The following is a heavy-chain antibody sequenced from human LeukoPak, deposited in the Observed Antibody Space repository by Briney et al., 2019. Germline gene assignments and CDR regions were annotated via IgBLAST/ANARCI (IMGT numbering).Heavy chain of an antibody. V-gene: IGHV3-23*01. Sequence: PGGSLRLSCAASGFTFSSYVMSWVRQAPGKGLEWVSGISGSGGSTYYADSVKGRFTISRDNSKNTLYLQMSSLRAEDTATYYCAKGYVSHYYYGTDVWGQGTTATVSS. CDR1: GFTFSSYV. CDR3: AKGYVSHYYYGTDV. CDR2: ISGSGGST. D-gene: IGHD5-12*01. J-gene: IGHJ6*02.